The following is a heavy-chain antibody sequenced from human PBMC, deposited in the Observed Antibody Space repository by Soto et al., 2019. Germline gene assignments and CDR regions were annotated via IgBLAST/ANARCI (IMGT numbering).Heavy chain of an antibody. Sequence: GGSLRLSCAASGFTFSSYAMSWVRQAPGKGLEWVSAINGSGGSTYYADSVKGRFTISRDNSKNTLYLQMNSLRAEDTAVYYCARTTQAVADLDWAFDIWGQGTMVTVSS. CDR1: GFTFSSYA. CDR3: ARTTQAVADLDWAFDI. D-gene: IGHD6-19*01. V-gene: IGHV3-23*01. J-gene: IGHJ3*02. CDR2: INGSGGST.